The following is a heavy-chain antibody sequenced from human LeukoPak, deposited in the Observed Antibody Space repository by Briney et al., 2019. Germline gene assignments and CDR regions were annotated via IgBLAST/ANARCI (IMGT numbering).Heavy chain of an antibody. CDR3: ARGPPCDFWSGYSPYYYYYMDV. D-gene: IGHD3-3*01. J-gene: IGHJ6*03. CDR1: GYTFTGYY. CDR2: INPNSGNT. V-gene: IGHV1-8*03. Sequence: ASVKVSCKASGYTFTGYYMHWVQQAPGQGLEWMGWINPNSGNTGYAQKFQGRVTITRNTSISTAYMELSSLRSEDTAVYYCARGPPCDFWSGYSPYYYYYMDVWGKGTTVTVSS.